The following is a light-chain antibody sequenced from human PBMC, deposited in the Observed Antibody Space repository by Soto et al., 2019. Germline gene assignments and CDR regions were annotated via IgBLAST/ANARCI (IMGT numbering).Light chain of an antibody. CDR3: QQSYSTPIT. J-gene: IGKJ3*01. V-gene: IGKV1-5*03. CDR1: QSISRQ. Sequence: DLQMTQSPSTLSASVGDRVSITCRASQSISRQLAWYQQKPGKAPNLLIYQASNLETGVPSRFTGSGSGTDFTLTISSLQPEDFATYYCQQSYSTPITFGPGTKVDIK. CDR2: QAS.